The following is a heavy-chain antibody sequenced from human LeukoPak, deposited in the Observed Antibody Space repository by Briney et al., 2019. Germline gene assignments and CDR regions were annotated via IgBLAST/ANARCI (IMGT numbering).Heavy chain of an antibody. J-gene: IGHJ4*02. CDR1: GGSISSGDYY. CDR2: IYYSGST. D-gene: IGHD2-2*01. V-gene: IGHV4-30-4*01. Sequence: SETLSLTCTVSGGSISSGDYYWSWIRQPPGKGLEWIGYIYYSGSTNYNPSLRSRVTISVDTSKNQFSLKLSSVTAADTAVYYCARVGVVPAANDYWGQGTLVTVSS. CDR3: ARVGVVPAANDY.